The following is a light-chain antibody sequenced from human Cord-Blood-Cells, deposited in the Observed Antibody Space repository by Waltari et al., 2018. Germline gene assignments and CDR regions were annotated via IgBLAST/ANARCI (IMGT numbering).Light chain of an antibody. V-gene: IGKV4-1*01. CDR2: WAS. J-gene: IGKJ2*01. CDR1: PCVLYSSNNKNY. CDR3: QQYYSTPYT. Sequence: DIVMTQSPDPLAVSLGERATINCKSSPCVLYSSNNKNYLAWYQQKPGQPPKLLIYWASTRESGVPDRFSGSGSGTDFTLTISSLQAEDVAVYYCQQYYSTPYTFGQGTKLEIK.